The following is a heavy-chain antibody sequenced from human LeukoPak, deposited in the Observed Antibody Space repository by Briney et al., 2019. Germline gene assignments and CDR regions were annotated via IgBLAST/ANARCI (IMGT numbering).Heavy chain of an antibody. CDR2: IWYDGSNK. CDR3: AKDRDGYNSGGDY. Sequence: GGSLRLSCAASGFTFSSYGMHWVRQAPGKGLEWVAVIWYDGSNKYYADSVKGRFTISRDNSKNTLYLQMNSLRAEDTAVYYCAKDRDGYNSGGDYWGQGTLVTVSS. J-gene: IGHJ4*02. CDR1: GFTFSSYG. V-gene: IGHV3-33*06. D-gene: IGHD5-24*01.